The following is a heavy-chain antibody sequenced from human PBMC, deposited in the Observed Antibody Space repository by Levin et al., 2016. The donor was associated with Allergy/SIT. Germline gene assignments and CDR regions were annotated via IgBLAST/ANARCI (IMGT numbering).Heavy chain of an antibody. V-gene: IGHV3-33*01. CDR1: GFTFSSYG. J-gene: IGHJ4*02. CDR2: IWYDGSNK. CDR3: ATDRGYFDY. Sequence: GGSLRLSCAASGFTFSSYGMHWVRQAPGKGLVWVAVIWYDGSNKYYADSVKGRFTISRDNSKNTLYLQMNSLRAEDTAVYYCATDRGYFDYWGQGTLVTVSS. D-gene: IGHD1-14*01.